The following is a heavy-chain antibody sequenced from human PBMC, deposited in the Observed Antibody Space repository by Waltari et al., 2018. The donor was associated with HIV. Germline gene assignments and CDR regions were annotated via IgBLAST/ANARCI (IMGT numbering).Heavy chain of an antibody. D-gene: IGHD1-26*01. Sequence: EVQLVESGGGLVQPGGSLRLSCAASGFTFSIYWMSWLRQAPGRGLGGVAKIKQEGSEKNEADSVRGRFTISRDNTKNSLYLQMNSLRAEDTAVYYCAKYSGSYWGAHNWFDPWGQGTLVTVSS. J-gene: IGHJ5*02. V-gene: IGHV3-7*01. CDR1: GFTFSIYW. CDR2: IKQEGSEK. CDR3: AKYSGSYWGAHNWFDP.